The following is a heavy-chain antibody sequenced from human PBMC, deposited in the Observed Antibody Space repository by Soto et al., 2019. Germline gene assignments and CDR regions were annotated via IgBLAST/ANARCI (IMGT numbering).Heavy chain of an antibody. CDR3: ASSNIAAAGFYYYALDV. CDR1: GGSLSNYY. CDR2: IYYSGST. D-gene: IGHD6-13*01. V-gene: IGHV4-59*01. Sequence: SETLSLTCTVSGGSLSNYYLSWIRQPPGKGLEWIGYIYYSGSTNYNPSLKSRVTISVDTSKNQFSLKLSSVTAADTAVYYCASSNIAAAGFYYYALDVWGRGTTVTVSS. J-gene: IGHJ6*02.